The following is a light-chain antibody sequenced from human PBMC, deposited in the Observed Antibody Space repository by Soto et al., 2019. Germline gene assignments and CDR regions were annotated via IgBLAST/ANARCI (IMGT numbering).Light chain of an antibody. J-gene: IGLJ1*01. V-gene: IGLV2-14*03. Sequence: QPVLTQPASVSGSPGQSITISCTGTSSDVGGYNYVSWYQQHPGKAPKLLIYEVTYRPSGVSNRFSGSKSGNTASLTISGLQAEDEADYFCGSYTSSNTLVFGTGTQLTVL. CDR3: GSYTSSNTLV. CDR1: SSDVGGYNY. CDR2: EVT.